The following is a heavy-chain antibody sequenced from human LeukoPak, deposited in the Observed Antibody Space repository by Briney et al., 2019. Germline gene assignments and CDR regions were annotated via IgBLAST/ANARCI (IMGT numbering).Heavy chain of an antibody. V-gene: IGHV1-18*01. CDR3: AIDEGRVDDPRLLFVY. CDR1: GYTFTSYG. J-gene: IGHJ4*02. Sequence: ASVKVSCKASGYTFTSYGISWVRQAPGQGLEWMGWISAYNGNTNYAQKLQARVTMTTETSSSVAYMVLRGLRFVDNAVYDCAIDEGRVDDPRLLFVYWGQGTLVSVSS. CDR2: ISAYNGNT. D-gene: IGHD2-21*01.